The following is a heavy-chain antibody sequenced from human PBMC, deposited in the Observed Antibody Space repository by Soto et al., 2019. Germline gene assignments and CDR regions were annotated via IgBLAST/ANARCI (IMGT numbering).Heavy chain of an antibody. CDR2: TYYRSKWYN. CDR3: ARDRQRXSSGWYPYYHYYYGMDV. CDR1: GDSVSSDSAA. V-gene: IGHV6-1*01. Sequence: SQTLSLTCAISGDSVSSDSAAWNWIRQSPSRGLEWLGRTYYRSKWYNDYAVSVKSRITINPDTSKNQFSLQLNSVTPEDTAVYYCARDRQRXSSGWYPYYHYYYGMDVWGQGTTVTVSS. D-gene: IGHD6-19*01. J-gene: IGHJ6*02.